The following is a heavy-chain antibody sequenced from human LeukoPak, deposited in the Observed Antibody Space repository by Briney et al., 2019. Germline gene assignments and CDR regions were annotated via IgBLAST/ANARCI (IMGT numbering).Heavy chain of an antibody. V-gene: IGHV4-59*01. CDR3: ATLATTSSWPLYVFDY. J-gene: IGHJ4*02. D-gene: IGHD6-13*01. CDR1: GGSISSYY. CDR2: IYYSGST. Sequence: PSETLSLTCTVSGGSISSYYWSWIRQPPGKGLEWIGYIYYSGSTNYNPSLKSRVTISVDTSKNQFSLKLSSVTAADTAVYYCATLATTSSWPLYVFDYWGQGTLVTVSS.